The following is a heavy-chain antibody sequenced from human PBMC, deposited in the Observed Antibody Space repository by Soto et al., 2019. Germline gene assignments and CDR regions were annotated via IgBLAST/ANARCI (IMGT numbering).Heavy chain of an antibody. CDR2: ISWNSGTV. D-gene: IGHD7-27*01. Sequence: GGSLRLSCAASGFTFDDYAMHWVRQAPGKGLEWVSGISWNSGTVGYADFVKGRFTISRDNAKNSLYLQMKSLRAEDTALYYCAKETQANLGTGGFDYWGQGSPVTVSS. CDR1: GFTFDDYA. CDR3: AKETQANLGTGGFDY. V-gene: IGHV3-9*01. J-gene: IGHJ4*02.